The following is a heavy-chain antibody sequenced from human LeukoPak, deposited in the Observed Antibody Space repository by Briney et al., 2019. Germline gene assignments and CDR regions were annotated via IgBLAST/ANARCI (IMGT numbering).Heavy chain of an antibody. V-gene: IGHV5-51*01. D-gene: IGHD2-21*02. Sequence: GESLKISCKGSGYSFTSFWIGWVRQMPGKGLEWMGIIYPGDSDTRYSPSFQGQVTISADKSISTAYLQWSSLKASDTAMYYCARRGQVVTRAQAYYFYGMDVWGQGTTVTVSS. J-gene: IGHJ6*02. CDR3: ARRGQVVTRAQAYYFYGMDV. CDR1: GYSFTSFW. CDR2: IYPGDSDT.